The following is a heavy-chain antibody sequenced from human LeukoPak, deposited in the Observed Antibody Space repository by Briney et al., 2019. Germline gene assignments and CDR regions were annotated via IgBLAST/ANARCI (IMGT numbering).Heavy chain of an antibody. V-gene: IGHV4-39*07. CDR3: ARVPNPSPFRDYYYMDV. CDR2: IYYSGST. J-gene: IGHJ6*03. CDR1: GDSITSTSYF. D-gene: IGHD3-16*01. Sequence: SETLSLTCTVSGDSITSTSYFWGWIRQPPGKGLEWIGSIYYSGSTYYNPSLKSRVTISVDTSKNQFSLNLRSVTAADTAVYYCARVPNPSPFRDYYYMDVWGKGTTVTVSS.